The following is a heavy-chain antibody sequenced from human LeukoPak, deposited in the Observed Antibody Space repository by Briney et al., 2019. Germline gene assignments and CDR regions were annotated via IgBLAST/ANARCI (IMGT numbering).Heavy chain of an antibody. CDR3: ATDGWWHGGQLGATEFDY. CDR2: FDPEDGET. CDR1: GYTLTELS. V-gene: IGHV1-24*01. Sequence: ASVKVSCKVSGYTLTELSMHWVRQAPGKGLEWMGGFDPEDGETIYAQKFQGRVTMTEDTSTDTAYMELSSLRSEDTAVYYCATDGWWHGGQLGATEFDYWGQGTLVTVSS. D-gene: IGHD1-26*01. J-gene: IGHJ4*02.